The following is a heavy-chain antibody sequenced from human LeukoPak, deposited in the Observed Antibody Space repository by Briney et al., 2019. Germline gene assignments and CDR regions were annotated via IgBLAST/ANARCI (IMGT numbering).Heavy chain of an antibody. J-gene: IGHJ6*02. Sequence: SETLSLTCTVSGGSISSYYWSWIRQPPGKGLERIGYIYYSGSTNYNPSLKSRVTISVDTSKNQFSLKLSSVTAADTAVYYCAGTIYYYYGMDVWGQGTTVPVSS. CDR2: IYYSGST. D-gene: IGHD2-2*01. V-gene: IGHV4-59*01. CDR1: GGSISSYY. CDR3: AGTIYYYYGMDV.